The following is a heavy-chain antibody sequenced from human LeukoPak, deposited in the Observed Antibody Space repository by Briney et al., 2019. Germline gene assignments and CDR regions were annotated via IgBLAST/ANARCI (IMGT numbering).Heavy chain of an antibody. V-gene: IGHV3-23*01. CDR2: ISGSGGST. CDR1: GFTFSSYA. CDR3: ASDACPSGWPCFDY. Sequence: GGSLRLSCAASGFTFSSYAMSWVRRAPGKGLEWVSAISGSGGSTYYADSVKGRFTISRDNSKNTLYLQMNSLRAEDTAVYYCASDACPSGWPCFDYWGQGTLVTVSS. D-gene: IGHD6-19*01. J-gene: IGHJ4*02.